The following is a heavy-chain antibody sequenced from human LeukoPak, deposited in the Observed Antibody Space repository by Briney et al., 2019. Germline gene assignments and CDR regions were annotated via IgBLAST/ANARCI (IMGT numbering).Heavy chain of an antibody. J-gene: IGHJ6*02. D-gene: IGHD1-7*01. CDR1: GGSISSYY. Sequence: SETLSLTCTVSGGSISSYYWSWIRQPPGKGLEWIGYIYYSGSTNYNPSLKSRVTISVDTSKNQFSLKLSSVTAADTAVYYCARDHRPRITGTTNGMDVWGQGTTVTVS. V-gene: IGHV4-59*12. CDR2: IYYSGST. CDR3: ARDHRPRITGTTNGMDV.